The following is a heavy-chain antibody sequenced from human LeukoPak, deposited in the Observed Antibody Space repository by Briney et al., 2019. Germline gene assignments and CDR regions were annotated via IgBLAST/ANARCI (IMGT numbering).Heavy chain of an antibody. D-gene: IGHD5-18*01. CDR1: GDSISSYY. V-gene: IGHV4-4*07. Sequence: PSETLSLTCTVSGDSISSYYWSWIRQPAGKGLEWIGRIYTSGSTNYNPSLKSRVTMSVDTSKNHISLKLTSVTAADTAIYFCARASETAMVTLWGQGTLVTVSS. CDR3: ARASETAMVTL. J-gene: IGHJ4*02. CDR2: IYTSGST.